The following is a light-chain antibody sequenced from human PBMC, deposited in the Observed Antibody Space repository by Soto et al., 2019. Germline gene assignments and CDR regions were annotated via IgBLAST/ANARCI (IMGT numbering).Light chain of an antibody. J-gene: IGKJ1*01. CDR3: QQYGITTWT. Sequence: EIVLTQSPGTLSLSPGERASLSCRASQTVSSSYLAWYQQKPGQAPRLLIYGTSHRAAGIPDRFGGSGSGTDFTLTISGLEPVDFSVYYCQQYGITTWTFGQGTKVEIK. CDR1: QTVSSSY. CDR2: GTS. V-gene: IGKV3-20*01.